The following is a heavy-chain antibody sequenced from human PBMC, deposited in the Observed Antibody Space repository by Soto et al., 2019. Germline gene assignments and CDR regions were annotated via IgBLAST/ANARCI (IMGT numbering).Heavy chain of an antibody. D-gene: IGHD6-25*01. CDR3: ARSPRSGPYFDY. CDR1: GYTFSNFW. J-gene: IGHJ4*02. V-gene: IGHV5-51*01. Sequence: LGESLKISCQCSGYTFSNFWIAWVRQLPGKGLEYMGIIYPGDSETRYSPSFHGKVTISADRSIGTAYLQWSSLEASDSAFYFCARSPRSGPYFDYWGQGALVTVSS. CDR2: IYPGDSET.